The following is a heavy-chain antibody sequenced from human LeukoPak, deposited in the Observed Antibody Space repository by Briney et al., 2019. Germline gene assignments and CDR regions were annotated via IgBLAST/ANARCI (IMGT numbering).Heavy chain of an antibody. CDR2: ISGSGDST. V-gene: IGHV3-23*01. CDR3: AKDARGGGSSDAFDI. Sequence: AGGSLRLSCAASGFTFSSYSMNWVRQAPGKGLEWVSSISGSGDSTYYADSVKGRFTISRDNSKNTLYLLMNSLRAEDTAVYYCAKDARGGGSSDAFDIWGQGTMVTVSS. D-gene: IGHD1-26*01. J-gene: IGHJ3*02. CDR1: GFTFSSYS.